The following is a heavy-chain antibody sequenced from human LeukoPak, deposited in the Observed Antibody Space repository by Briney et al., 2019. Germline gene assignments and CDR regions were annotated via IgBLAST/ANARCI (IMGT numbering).Heavy chain of an antibody. V-gene: IGHV3-23*01. CDR2: ISGSGGST. Sequence: GSLRLSCAASGFTFSSYAMSWVRQAPGKGLEWVSGISGSGGSTYYADSVKGRFTISRDNTKNTLYLQMNSLRAEDTAVYYCAKDRHAPGRYCSSTSCFPFDSWGQGTLVTVSS. J-gene: IGHJ5*01. D-gene: IGHD2-2*01. CDR1: GFTFSSYA. CDR3: AKDRHAPGRYCSSTSCFPFDS.